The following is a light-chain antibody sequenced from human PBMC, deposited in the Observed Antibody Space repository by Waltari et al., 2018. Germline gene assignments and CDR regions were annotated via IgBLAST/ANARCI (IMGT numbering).Light chain of an antibody. Sequence: QSVLTQPPSASGTPGQRVTISCSGSSSTIGSNTGHWYQQPPGTAPKLLIYSNNQRPSGVPDRFSGSKSGTSASLAISGLQSEDEADYYCAVWDDSLNGPVFGGGTKLTVL. J-gene: IGLJ2*01. V-gene: IGLV1-44*01. CDR1: SSTIGSNT. CDR3: AVWDDSLNGPV. CDR2: SNN.